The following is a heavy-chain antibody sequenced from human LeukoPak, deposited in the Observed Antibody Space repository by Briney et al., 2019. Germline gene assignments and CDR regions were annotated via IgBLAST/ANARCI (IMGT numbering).Heavy chain of an antibody. CDR2: IYTSGST. CDR3: ARHAGYYGSGSYFNY. CDR1: GGSISSYY. D-gene: IGHD3-10*01. Sequence: SETLSLTCTVSGGSISSYYWSWIRQPAGKGLEWIGRIYTSGSTNYNPSLKSRVTMSVDTSKNQFSLKLSSVTAADTAVYYCARHAGYYGSGSYFNYWGQGTLVTVSS. J-gene: IGHJ4*02. V-gene: IGHV4-4*07.